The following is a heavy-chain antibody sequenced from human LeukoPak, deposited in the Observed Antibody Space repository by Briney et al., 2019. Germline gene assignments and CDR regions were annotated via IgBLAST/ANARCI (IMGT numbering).Heavy chain of an antibody. D-gene: IGHD2-2*01. CDR3: ARVHVVVPAAISWYFDL. Sequence: GASVKVSCKACGYTFTGYYMHWVRQAPGQGLEWMGWINPNSGGTNYAQKFQGRVTITRDPSISTAYMELSRLRSDDTAVYYCARVHVVVPAAISWYFDLWGRGTLVTVSS. CDR2: INPNSGGT. CDR1: GYTFTGYY. J-gene: IGHJ2*01. V-gene: IGHV1-2*02.